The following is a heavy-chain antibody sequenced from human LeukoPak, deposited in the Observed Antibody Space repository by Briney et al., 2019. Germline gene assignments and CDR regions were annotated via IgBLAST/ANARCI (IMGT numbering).Heavy chain of an antibody. CDR2: IYHSGST. V-gene: IGHV4-38-2*02. CDR3: ARVAAMIVVGYYAAHFDY. Sequence: SETLSLTCTVSGYSISSGYYWGWIRQPPGKGLEWIGSIYHSGSTYYNPSLKSRVTISVDTSKNQFSLKLSSVTAADTAVYYCARVAAMIVVGYYAAHFDYWGQETLVTVSS. CDR1: GYSISSGYY. D-gene: IGHD3-22*01. J-gene: IGHJ4*02.